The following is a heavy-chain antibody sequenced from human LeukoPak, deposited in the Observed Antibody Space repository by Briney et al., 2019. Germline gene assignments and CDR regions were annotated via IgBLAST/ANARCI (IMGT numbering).Heavy chain of an antibody. J-gene: IGHJ4*02. CDR1: GFTFSSYT. CDR2: ISYDGSTK. CDR3: AREGYYDSSGYSDAGIDY. D-gene: IGHD3-22*01. Sequence: PGGSLRLSCAASGFTFSSYTMHWVRQDPGKGLEWVAVISYDGSTKYYADSMKGRFTISRDNSKNTLYLQMNSLRAEDTAVYYCAREGYYDSSGYSDAGIDYWGQGSLVTVS. V-gene: IGHV3-30*04.